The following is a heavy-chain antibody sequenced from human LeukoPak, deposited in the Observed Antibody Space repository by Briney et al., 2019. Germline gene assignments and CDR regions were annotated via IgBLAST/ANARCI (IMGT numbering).Heavy chain of an antibody. Sequence: GGSLRLSCTASGFTFSNHAMTWVRQAPGKGLEWVSSMSSGGTYIYYADSVRGRFTISRDNAKNSLYLVMNSLRAEDTATYYCARDRPTGASRVFVVQWGQGTLVTVSS. CDR2: MSSGGTYI. J-gene: IGHJ4*02. D-gene: IGHD2-15*01. CDR3: ARDRPTGASRVFVVQ. V-gene: IGHV3-21*01. CDR1: GFTFSNHA.